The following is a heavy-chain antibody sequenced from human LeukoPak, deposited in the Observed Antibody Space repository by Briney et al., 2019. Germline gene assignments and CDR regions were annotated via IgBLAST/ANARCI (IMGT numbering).Heavy chain of an antibody. CDR1: GFTFSSYN. J-gene: IGHJ3*02. Sequence: VGSLRLSCAASGFTFSSYNVNWVRQAPGQGLDWVSAISGSGGSTYYADSVKGRFTISRDNSKNTLYLQMNSLKAEDTAVYYCAKGRGSGYCSGGSCYGAFDIWGQGAMVTVAS. CDR3: AKGRGSGYCSGGSCYGAFDI. CDR2: ISGSGGST. V-gene: IGHV3-23*01. D-gene: IGHD2-15*01.